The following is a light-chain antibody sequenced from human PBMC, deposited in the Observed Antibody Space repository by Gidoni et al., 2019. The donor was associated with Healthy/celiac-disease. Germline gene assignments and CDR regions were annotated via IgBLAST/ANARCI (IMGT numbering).Light chain of an antibody. Sequence: EIVLTQSPATLSLSPGERATLSCRASQSVSSYLAWYQQKPGQDPRLLIYDASNRATGIPARFSGSGSVTDFTLTISSLEPEDFAVYYCQQRSNWPPLTFGGXTQVEIK. CDR2: DAS. CDR1: QSVSSY. J-gene: IGKJ4*01. CDR3: QQRSNWPPLT. V-gene: IGKV3-11*01.